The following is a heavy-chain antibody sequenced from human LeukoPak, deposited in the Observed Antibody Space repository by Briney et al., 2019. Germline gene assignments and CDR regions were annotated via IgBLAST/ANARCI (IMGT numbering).Heavy chain of an antibody. V-gene: IGHV1-69*01. D-gene: IGHD6-19*01. CDR3: ARVDRYSSGLDY. Sequence: SVKVSCKASGGTFSSYAISWVRQAPGQGLEWMGGIIPIFGTANYAQKFQGRVTITADESTSTAYMELSSLRSEDTAVYYCARVDRYSSGLDYWGQGTLVTVSS. J-gene: IGHJ4*02. CDR1: GGTFSSYA. CDR2: IIPIFGTA.